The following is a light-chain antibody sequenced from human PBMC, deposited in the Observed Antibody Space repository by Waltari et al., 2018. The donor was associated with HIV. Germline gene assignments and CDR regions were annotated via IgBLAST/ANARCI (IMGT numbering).Light chain of an antibody. CDR2: DAS. CDR3: HHYNNWPRRT. J-gene: IGKJ1*01. V-gene: IGKV3-15*01. Sequence: EIVMTQSPATVSVSPGERATLSCRASQSISNKLAWYQQKPGQAPRLVMYDASTRATGLPARFSGSGSGTKFTLTISSLQSEDFAVYYCHHYNNWPRRTFGQGTKVEIK. CDR1: QSISNK.